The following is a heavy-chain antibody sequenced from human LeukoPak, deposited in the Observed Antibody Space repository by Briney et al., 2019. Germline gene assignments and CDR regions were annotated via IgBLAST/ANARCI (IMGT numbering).Heavy chain of an antibody. V-gene: IGHV5-51*01. Sequence: GESLKISCKGPGYSFTTYWIAWVRQMPGKGLEWMGIIYPGDSDTRYSPSFQGQVTISADKSIRTAYLQWSSLKASDTAMYYCARQQGVAYDYASSGYYALDYWGQGTLVTVSS. CDR3: ARQQGVAYDYASSGYYALDY. CDR2: IYPGDSDT. CDR1: GYSFTTYW. D-gene: IGHD3-22*01. J-gene: IGHJ4*02.